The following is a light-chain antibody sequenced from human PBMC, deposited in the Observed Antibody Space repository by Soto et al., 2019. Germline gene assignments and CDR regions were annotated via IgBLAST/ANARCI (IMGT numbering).Light chain of an antibody. CDR1: QSVGTSY. CDR2: GTS. J-gene: IGKJ4*01. CDR3: PHYSLSPDT. Sequence: EMVLTQSPGTLSLSPGESGTLTCWTSQSVGTSYLGWYQQKPGQATRLLIYGTSSRATGVPDRFSGSGYGTEFHLTIYSLEPEDVAIYFCPHYSLSPDTFGGWNQVEI. V-gene: IGKV3-20*01.